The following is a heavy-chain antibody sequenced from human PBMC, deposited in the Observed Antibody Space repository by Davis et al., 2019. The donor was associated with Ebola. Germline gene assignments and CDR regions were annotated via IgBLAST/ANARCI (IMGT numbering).Heavy chain of an antibody. V-gene: IGHV3-11*01. D-gene: IGHD1-26*01. J-gene: IGHJ4*02. CDR3: AREMGGTSFDS. Sequence: GGSPRLSCAASGFTVSSNYMSWVRQAPGKGLEWVSYISSSGTTIYYADSVKGRFTISRDNPKSSLYLQIDSLRVDDTATYFCAREMGGTSFDSWGRGTLVTVSS. CDR2: ISSSGTTI. CDR1: GFTVSSNY.